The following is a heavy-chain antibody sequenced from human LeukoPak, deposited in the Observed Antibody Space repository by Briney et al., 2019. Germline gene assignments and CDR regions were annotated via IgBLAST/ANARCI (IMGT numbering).Heavy chain of an antibody. CDR1: GFTFDDYA. V-gene: IGHV3-9*01. D-gene: IGHD6-6*01. CDR3: ARGSIAATYYFDY. Sequence: GGSLRLSCAASGFTFDDYAMHWVRQAPGKGLEWVSGISWNSGSIGYADSVEGRFTISRDNAKNSLYLQMNSLRAEDTALYYCARGSIAATYYFDYWGQGTLVTVSS. J-gene: IGHJ4*02. CDR2: ISWNSGSI.